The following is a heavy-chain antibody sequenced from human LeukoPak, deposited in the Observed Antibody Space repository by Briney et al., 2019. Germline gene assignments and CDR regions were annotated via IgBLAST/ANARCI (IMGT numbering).Heavy chain of an antibody. CDR3: AREGIAAPFDY. CDR1: GGSISSGGYY. CDR2: IYYSGST. D-gene: IGHD6-13*01. J-gene: IGHJ4*02. Sequence: SETLSLTCTVSGGSISSGGYYWSWIRQHPGKALEWIGYIYYSGSTYYNPSLKSRVTISVDTSKNQYSLKLSSVTAADTAVYYCAREGIAAPFDYWGQGTLVTVSS. V-gene: IGHV4-31*03.